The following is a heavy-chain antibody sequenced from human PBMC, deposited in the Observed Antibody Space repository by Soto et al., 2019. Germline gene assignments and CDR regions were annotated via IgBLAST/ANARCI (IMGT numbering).Heavy chain of an antibody. CDR3: ARDPSGYYFDY. D-gene: IGHD3-22*01. Sequence: GGSLRLSCAASGFTFSSYWMSWVRQAPGKGLEWVANIKQDGSEKYYVDSVKGRFTISRDNAKNSLYLQMSSLRAEDTAVYYCARDPSGYYFDYWGQGTLVTVSS. J-gene: IGHJ4*02. CDR1: GFTFSSYW. CDR2: IKQDGSEK. V-gene: IGHV3-7*03.